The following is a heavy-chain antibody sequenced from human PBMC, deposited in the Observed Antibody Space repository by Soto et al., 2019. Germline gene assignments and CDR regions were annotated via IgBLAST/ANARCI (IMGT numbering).Heavy chain of an antibody. D-gene: IGHD1-20*01. CDR2: ISAYNGNT. CDR1: GYTFTSYG. J-gene: IGHJ3*02. V-gene: IGHV1-18*01. CDR3: ASVLGNCNGDDAFDI. Sequence: ASVKVSCKASGYTFTSYGISWVRQAPGQGLEWMGWISAYNGNTNYAQKLQGRVTMTTDTSTNTAYMELRSLRSEDTAVYYCASVLGNCNGDDAFDIWGQGTMVTVSS.